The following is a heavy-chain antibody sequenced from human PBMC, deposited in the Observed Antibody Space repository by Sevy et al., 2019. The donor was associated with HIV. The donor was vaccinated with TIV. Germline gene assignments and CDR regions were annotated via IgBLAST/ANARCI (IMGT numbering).Heavy chain of an antibody. CDR2: IKSKIDGETT. CDR3: ASAPGYYDSAPFGY. D-gene: IGHD3-22*01. Sequence: LGGSLRLSCAVSGFTFNNAWMNWVRQAPGTGLQWVGLIKSKIDGETTDYGAPVKVGVAISRDDSKNTLFLQLNRLKIEVSAVYYCASAPGYYDSAPFGYWGPGTLVTVSS. CDR1: GFTFNNAW. J-gene: IGHJ4*02. V-gene: IGHV3-15*01.